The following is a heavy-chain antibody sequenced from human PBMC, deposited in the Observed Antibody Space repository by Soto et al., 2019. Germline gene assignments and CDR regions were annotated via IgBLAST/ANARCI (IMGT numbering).Heavy chain of an antibody. V-gene: IGHV3-23*01. Sequence: EVQLLESGGGLVQPGGSLRLSCAASGFTFSSYAMCWVRQAPGTGLAWVSAISGSGGSTYYADSVKGRFTISRDNSKNTLYLQMNSPRAEDTAVYYCAKGGSTIPFDYWGQGTLVTVSS. CDR2: ISGSGGST. CDR1: GFTFSSYA. D-gene: IGHD1-1*01. CDR3: AKGGSTIPFDY. J-gene: IGHJ4*02.